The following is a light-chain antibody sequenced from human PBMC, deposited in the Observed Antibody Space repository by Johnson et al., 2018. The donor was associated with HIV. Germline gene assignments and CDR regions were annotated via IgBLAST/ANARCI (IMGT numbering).Light chain of an antibody. J-gene: IGLJ1*01. CDR1: SSNIGRNT. CDR2: SSD. Sequence: QSVLTQAPSASGTPGQRVTISCSGSSSNIGRNTVNWYQQLPGMAPKLLIYSSDQRPSGVPDRFSGSKSGTSASLAISGLQSEDEADYYCAAWDYSLNAFYVFGPGSRVTVL. V-gene: IGLV1-44*01. CDR3: AAWDYSLNAFYV.